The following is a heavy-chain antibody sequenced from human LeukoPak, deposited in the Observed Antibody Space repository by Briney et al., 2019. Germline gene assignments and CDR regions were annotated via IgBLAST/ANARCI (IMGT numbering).Heavy chain of an antibody. V-gene: IGHV3-7*03. CDR1: GLRFSRYW. CDR3: ARGDTAVGTNYFYGMDV. CDR2: IKQDGSEK. J-gene: IGHJ6*02. D-gene: IGHD1-1*01. Sequence: GGSLRLSCAASGLRFSRYWMSWVRQAPGKGLEWVANIKQDGSEKYYVDSVKGRFTLSRDNAKESLFLQMSSLTAADTAVYFCARGDTAVGTNYFYGMDVWGQGTTVIVSS.